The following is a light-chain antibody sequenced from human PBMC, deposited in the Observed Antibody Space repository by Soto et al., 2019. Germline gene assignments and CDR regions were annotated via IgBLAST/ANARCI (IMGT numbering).Light chain of an antibody. V-gene: IGLV8-61*01. CDR2: STN. J-gene: IGLJ1*01. CDR1: SGSVSTSYY. CDR3: VLYMGSGISV. Sequence: QTVVTQEPSFSVSPGRTVTLTCGLNSGSVSTSYYPSWYQQTPGQAPRTLIYSTNTRSSGVPDRFSGSILGNKAALTITGAQADDESDYYCVLYMGSGISVFGTGTKVTVL.